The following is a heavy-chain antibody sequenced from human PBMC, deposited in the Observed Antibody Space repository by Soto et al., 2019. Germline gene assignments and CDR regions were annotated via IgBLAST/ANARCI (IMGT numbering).Heavy chain of an antibody. D-gene: IGHD3-9*01. CDR1: GGSISSAGYC. J-gene: IGHJ4*02. CDR3: ARLAYYDLVTGPETLDY. CDR2: IYYSGSP. V-gene: IGHV4-31*01. Sequence: QVQLQESGPGLVKPSQTLSLTCTLSGGSISSAGYCWSWIRQHPGKGLKWIGYIYYSGSPYYNQSRKSQLTLAVDTSKNQFSLKLSAVAAAATAVYYCARLAYYDLVTGPETLDYWGQGTLVTVSS.